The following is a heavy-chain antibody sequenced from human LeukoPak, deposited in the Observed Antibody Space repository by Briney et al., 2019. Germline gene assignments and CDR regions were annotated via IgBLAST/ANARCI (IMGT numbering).Heavy chain of an antibody. J-gene: IGHJ4*02. V-gene: IGHV3-23*01. CDR1: GFIFRSYA. CDR2: ISGSGGST. CDR3: AKLDYYDTH. Sequence: GGSLRLSCAASGFIFRSYAMSWVRQAPGKGLEWVSAISGSGGSTYYADSVRGRFTISRDNSKNTLYLQMNSLRAEDAAVYYCAKLDYYDTHWGQGTLVTVSS. D-gene: IGHD3-22*01.